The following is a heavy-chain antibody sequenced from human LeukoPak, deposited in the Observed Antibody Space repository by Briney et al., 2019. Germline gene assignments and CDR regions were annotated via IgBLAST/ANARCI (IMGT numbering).Heavy chain of an antibody. CDR3: ARATGISAAAN. Sequence: SETLSLTCPVSGGSISSYYCTWIRQSPGKGLEWIGYIYFGGSTNYSPSLRSRVTISRDTSKNQFSLKLTSVTAEDTAVYYCARATGISAAANWGQGTLVTVSS. CDR1: GGSISSYY. V-gene: IGHV4-59*01. CDR2: IYFGGST. J-gene: IGHJ4*02. D-gene: IGHD6-13*01.